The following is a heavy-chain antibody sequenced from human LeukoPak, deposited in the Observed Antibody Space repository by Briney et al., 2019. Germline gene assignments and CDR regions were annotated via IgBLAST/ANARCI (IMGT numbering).Heavy chain of an antibody. Sequence: SETLSLTCTVSGGSISSYYWSWIRQPPGKGLEWIGYIYYSGSTNYTPSLKSRVTISVDTSKNQYTLKLSSVTAADTAVYYCARTQWAHSYHGRGVWYFDLWGRGTLVTVSS. CDR3: ARTQWAHSYHGRGVWYFDL. J-gene: IGHJ2*01. V-gene: IGHV4-59*01. CDR2: IYYSGST. D-gene: IGHD3-3*01. CDR1: GGSISSYY.